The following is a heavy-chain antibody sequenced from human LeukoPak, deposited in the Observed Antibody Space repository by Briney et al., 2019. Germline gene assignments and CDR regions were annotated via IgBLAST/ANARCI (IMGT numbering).Heavy chain of an antibody. CDR1: GYTFTSYY. Sequence: PGASVKVSCKASGYTFTSYYMHWVRQAPGQGLEWMGIINPSGGSTSYAQKFQGRVTMTRDTSTSTVYVELSSLRSEDTAVYYCARDWGDYYDSSGPSYPVGAFDIWGQGTMVTVSS. D-gene: IGHD3-22*01. J-gene: IGHJ3*02. V-gene: IGHV1-46*01. CDR3: ARDWGDYYDSSGPSYPVGAFDI. CDR2: INPSGGST.